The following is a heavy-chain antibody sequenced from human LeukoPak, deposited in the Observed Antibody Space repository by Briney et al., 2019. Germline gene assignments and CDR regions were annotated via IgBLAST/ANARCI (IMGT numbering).Heavy chain of an antibody. Sequence: GGSLRHSCAASGFTFSSYAMSWVRQAPGKGLEWVSSISGSGGSTYYADSVKGRFTISRDTSKGTLYLQMNSLRAEDTAVYYCAKIWARGYFDYWGQGTLVTVSS. V-gene: IGHV3-23*01. CDR3: AKIWARGYFDY. CDR2: ISGSGGST. D-gene: IGHD5-12*01. J-gene: IGHJ4*02. CDR1: GFTFSSYA.